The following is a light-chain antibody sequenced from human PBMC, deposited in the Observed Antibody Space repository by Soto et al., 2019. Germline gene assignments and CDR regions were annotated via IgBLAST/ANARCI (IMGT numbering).Light chain of an antibody. CDR1: ESLFGF. Sequence: DIVLTQSPATLSGSPGDTVTLSCRASESLFGFLAWYQQKPGQAPRLLMYGVSTRATGIPARFSGGGSATDFTLTISSLQSEDSAFYFCQSYNDWPFASGLGTRLEI. V-gene: IGKV3-15*01. CDR2: GVS. J-gene: IGKJ2*01. CDR3: QSYNDWPFA.